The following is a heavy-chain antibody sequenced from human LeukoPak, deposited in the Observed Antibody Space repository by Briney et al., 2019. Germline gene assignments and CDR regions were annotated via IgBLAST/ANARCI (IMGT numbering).Heavy chain of an antibody. CDR3: ARDGTWGYCSGVSCSYYFDY. Sequence: ASVKVSCKASGGTFSSYAISWVRQAPGLGLEWMGRIIPIFGTANYAQKFQGRVTITTDESTSTAYMELSSLRSEDTAVYYCARDGTWGYCSGVSCSYYFDYWGQGTLVTVSS. CDR2: IIPIFGTA. J-gene: IGHJ4*02. V-gene: IGHV1-69*05. CDR1: GGTFSSYA. D-gene: IGHD2-15*01.